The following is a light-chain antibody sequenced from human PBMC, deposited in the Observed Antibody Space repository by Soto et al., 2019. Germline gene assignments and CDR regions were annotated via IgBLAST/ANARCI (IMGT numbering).Light chain of an antibody. Sequence: QSVLTQPASVSGSPGQSITISCTGTNSDVGGYNYVSWYQQHPGKVPKLMIYEVTNRPSGVSNRFSGSKSGNTASLTISGLQAEDEADYYCSSYTTSHTWVFGGGTKLTVL. J-gene: IGLJ3*02. CDR2: EVT. CDR1: NSDVGGYNY. V-gene: IGLV2-14*01. CDR3: SSYTTSHTWV.